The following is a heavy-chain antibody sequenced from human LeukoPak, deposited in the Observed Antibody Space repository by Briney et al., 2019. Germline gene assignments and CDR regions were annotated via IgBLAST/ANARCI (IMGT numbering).Heavy chain of an antibody. Sequence: ASVKVSCKASGYTFTGYYMHWGRQAPGQGLEWMGWINPNSGGTNYAQKFQGWVTMTRDTSISTAYMELSRLRSDDTAVYYCARDRGRTAHSIYYFDYWGQGTLVTVSS. J-gene: IGHJ4*02. CDR1: GYTFTGYY. CDR3: ARDRGRTAHSIYYFDY. D-gene: IGHD3-10*01. V-gene: IGHV1-2*04. CDR2: INPNSGGT.